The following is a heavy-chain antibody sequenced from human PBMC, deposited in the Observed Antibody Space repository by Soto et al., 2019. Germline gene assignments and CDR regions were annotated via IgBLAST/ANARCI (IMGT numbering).Heavy chain of an antibody. CDR1: GYTFINYS. CDR2: ITPRDGTT. CDR3: ARGGGTLDY. J-gene: IGHJ4*02. Sequence: QVQLVQSGADVKKSGASVKLSCKASGYTFINYSMYWVLQAPGQGLEWMGIITPRDGTTIYAQNFQGRVTMTRDTSTSTVYMELSSLRSDDTAVYYCARGGGTLDYWGQGTLVTVSS. V-gene: IGHV1-46*01.